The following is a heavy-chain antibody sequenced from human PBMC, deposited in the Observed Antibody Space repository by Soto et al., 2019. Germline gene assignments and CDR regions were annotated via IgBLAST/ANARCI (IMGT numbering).Heavy chain of an antibody. D-gene: IGHD3-22*01. CDR3: ALIGMIVVVITDSRHAFDI. Sequence: EVQLLESGGGLVQPGGSLRLSCAASGFTFSSYAMSWVRQAPGKGLEWVSAISGSGGSTYYADSVKGRFTISRDNSKNTLYLQINSVRSEDTAVYYFALIGMIVVVITDSRHAFDIWGPGTMVTVSS. CDR2: ISGSGGST. J-gene: IGHJ3*02. V-gene: IGHV3-23*01. CDR1: GFTFSSYA.